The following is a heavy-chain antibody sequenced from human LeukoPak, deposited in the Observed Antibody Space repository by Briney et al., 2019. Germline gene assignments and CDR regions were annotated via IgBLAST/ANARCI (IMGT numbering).Heavy chain of an antibody. J-gene: IGHJ6*02. V-gene: IGHV3-53*01. Sequence: GGSLRLSCGASGFTVSSNYMSWVRQAPRKGLEWVSVTYSGGSTYYADSVKGRLTISRDNSKNTLYLQMNSLRAEDTAVYYCARHNYYGSGSYYTGGGYGMDVWGQGTTVTVSS. D-gene: IGHD3-10*01. CDR3: ARHNYYGSGSYYTGGGYGMDV. CDR2: TYSGGST. CDR1: GFTVSSNY.